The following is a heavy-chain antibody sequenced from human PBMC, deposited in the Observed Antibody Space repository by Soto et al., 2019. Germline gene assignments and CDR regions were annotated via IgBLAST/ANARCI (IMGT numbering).Heavy chain of an antibody. V-gene: IGHV1-8*01. CDR3: ASGKSYGMDV. Sequence: QVQLVQSGAEVKKPGASVKVSCKASGYTFTSYDINWVRQATGQGLEWMGWMNPNSGNTGYAQKFQGRDTMTRNTSTGTAYMEIISLRSEDAAVYYCASGKSYGMDVWGQGTTVNVSS. J-gene: IGHJ6*02. CDR1: GYTFTSYD. CDR2: MNPNSGNT.